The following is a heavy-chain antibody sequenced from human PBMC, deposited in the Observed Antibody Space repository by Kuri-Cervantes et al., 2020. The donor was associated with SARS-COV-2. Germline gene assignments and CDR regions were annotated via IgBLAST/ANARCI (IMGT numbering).Heavy chain of an antibody. V-gene: IGHV4-4*07. D-gene: IGHD6-13*01. CDR2: IYTSGST. CDR1: GGSISSYY. J-gene: IGHJ4*02. Sequence: GSLRLSCTVSGGSISSYYWSWIRQPAGKGLEWIGRIYTSGSTNYNPSLKSRVTMSVDTSKNQLSLKLSSVTAADTAVYYCARGAEGSPFDYWGQGTLVTVSS. CDR3: ARGAEGSPFDY.